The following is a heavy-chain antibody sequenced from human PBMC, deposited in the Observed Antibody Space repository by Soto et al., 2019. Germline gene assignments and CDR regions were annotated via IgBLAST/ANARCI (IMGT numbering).Heavy chain of an antibody. V-gene: IGHV1-69*01. J-gene: IGHJ6*02. D-gene: IGHD1-26*01. CDR2: IIPIFGTA. CDR1: GGTFSSYA. CDR3: ARGWEPYYYYGMDV. Sequence: QVQLVQSGAEVKKPGSSVKVSCKACGGTFSSYAISWVRQAPGQGLEWMGGIIPIFGTANYAQKFQGRVTITADESTSTAYMELSSLRSEDTAVYYCARGWEPYYYYGMDVWGQGTTVTVSS.